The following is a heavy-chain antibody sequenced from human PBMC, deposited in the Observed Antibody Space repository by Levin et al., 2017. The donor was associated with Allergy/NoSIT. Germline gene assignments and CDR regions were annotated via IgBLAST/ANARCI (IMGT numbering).Heavy chain of an antibody. D-gene: IGHD6-19*01. Sequence: SETLSLTCTVSGGSISIFYWCWIRQPPEKGLEWIGCIFYSGSTNYNPSLKSRVTISLDTSKNQFSLKLSSVTAADTAVYYCARRQWLIQDPYSYYYYMDVWGKGTTVTVSS. CDR3: ARRQWLIQDPYSYYYYMDV. V-gene: IGHV4-59*01. J-gene: IGHJ6*03. CDR2: IFYSGST. CDR1: GGSISIFY.